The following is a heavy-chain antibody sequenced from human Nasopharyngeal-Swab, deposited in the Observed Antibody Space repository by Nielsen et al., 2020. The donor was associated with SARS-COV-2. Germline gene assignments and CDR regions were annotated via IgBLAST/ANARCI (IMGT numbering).Heavy chain of an antibody. CDR2: ISYDGSNK. J-gene: IGHJ4*02. V-gene: IGHV3-30-3*01. CDR1: GFTFSRYT. D-gene: IGHD3-22*01. CDR3: ASTPLDSSGYYYAFHY. Sequence: LSLTCAASGFTFSRYTMHWVRQAPGKGLEWVAVISYDGSNKYYADSLKGRFTISRDLSKNTLYLQMNSLRAEDTAVFYCASTPLDSSGYYYAFHYWGRGTLVTVSS.